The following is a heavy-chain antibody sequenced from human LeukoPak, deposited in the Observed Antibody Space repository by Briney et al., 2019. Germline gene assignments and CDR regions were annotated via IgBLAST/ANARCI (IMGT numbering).Heavy chain of an antibody. D-gene: IGHD7-27*01. CDR3: ASDETGDGWFDP. V-gene: IGHV4-30-4*01. CDR1: GGSISSGDYY. J-gene: IGHJ5*02. CDR2: IYYSGST. Sequence: PSQTLSLTCTVSGGSISSGDYYWSWIRQPPGKGLEWIGYIYYSGSTYYNPSLKSRVTISVDTSKNQFSLKLSSVTAADTAVYYCASDETGDGWFDPWGQGTLVTVSS.